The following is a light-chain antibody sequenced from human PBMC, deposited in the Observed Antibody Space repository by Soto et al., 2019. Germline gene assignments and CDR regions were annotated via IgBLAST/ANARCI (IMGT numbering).Light chain of an antibody. J-gene: IGKJ1*01. CDR1: QIINNN. Sequence: DIQMTQSPSTLSASVGDRVTITCRASQIINNNLAWYQQKPGKAPKLLIYKASNLQSGVPSRFSGSVSGTEFTLTISSLQPDDFATYYCQQYSLYPWTFGQGTKVEIK. CDR2: KAS. V-gene: IGKV1-5*03. CDR3: QQYSLYPWT.